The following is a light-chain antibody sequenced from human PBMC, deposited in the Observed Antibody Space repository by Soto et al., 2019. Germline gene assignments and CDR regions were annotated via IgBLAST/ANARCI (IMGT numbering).Light chain of an antibody. CDR3: SAWDDSLSGPV. CDR1: SSNIGSNY. V-gene: IGLV1-47*01. Sequence: QLVLTQPPSASGTPGQRVTISCSGSSSNIGSNYVYWYRQLPGTAPNVLIYRNDERPSGVPDRFSGSKSGSSASLAISGPRSEDEADYYCSAWDDSLSGPVFGRGTKLTVL. J-gene: IGLJ3*02. CDR2: RND.